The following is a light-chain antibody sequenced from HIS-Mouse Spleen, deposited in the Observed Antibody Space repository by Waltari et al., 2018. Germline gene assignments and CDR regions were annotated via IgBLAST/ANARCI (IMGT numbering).Light chain of an antibody. J-gene: IGKJ2*01. CDR1: QSVSSSY. CDR3: QQYGSSPYT. Sequence: ELVLTQSPGTLSLSPGESAPLSCRASQSVSSSYLAWYQQKPGKAPRLLIYGASSRATGIPDRFSGSGSGTDFTLTISRLEPEDFAVYYCQQYGSSPYTFGQGTKLEIK. V-gene: IGKV3-20*01. CDR2: GAS.